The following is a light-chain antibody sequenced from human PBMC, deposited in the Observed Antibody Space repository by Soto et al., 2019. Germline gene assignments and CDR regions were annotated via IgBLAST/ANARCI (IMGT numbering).Light chain of an antibody. CDR1: QSLSSSY. J-gene: IGKJ1*01. CDR2: GAS. Sequence: EIVLTQSPGTLSLSPGERGTLSCRASQSLSSSYLAWYQHKSGQAPRLLIYGASSRATGIPDRFSGSGFGTDFTLTISRLEPEDFAVYYCQQYGSSPWTFGQGTKV. CDR3: QQYGSSPWT. V-gene: IGKV3-20*01.